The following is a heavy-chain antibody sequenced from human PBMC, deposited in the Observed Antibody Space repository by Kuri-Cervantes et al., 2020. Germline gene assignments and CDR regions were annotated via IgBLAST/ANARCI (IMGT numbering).Heavy chain of an antibody. D-gene: IGHD2-15*01. J-gene: IGHJ3*02. CDR1: GGSISSYY. CDR2: IYTSGST. Sequence: GSLRLSCTVSGGSISSYYWSWIRQPAGKGLEWIGRIYTSGSTNYNPSLKSRVTMSVDTSKNQFSLKLSSVTAADTAVYYCARRVAGSNRRGAFDIWGHGTMVTVSS. CDR3: ARRVAGSNRRGAFDI. V-gene: IGHV4-4*07.